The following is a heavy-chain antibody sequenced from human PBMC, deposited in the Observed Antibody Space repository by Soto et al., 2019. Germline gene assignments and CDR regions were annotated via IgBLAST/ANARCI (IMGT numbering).Heavy chain of an antibody. CDR2: ISDDGSNK. CDR3: AKDRGYSGYDSLDY. CDR1: GFIFSSFG. Sequence: QVQLVESGGGVVQPGTSLRLSCAASGFIFSSFGMHWVRQAPGKGLEWVAVISDDGSNKYYADSVKGRFTISRDNSKNTLYLQMNSLRAEDTAVYYCAKDRGYSGYDSLDYWGQGTLVTVSS. J-gene: IGHJ4*02. D-gene: IGHD5-12*01. V-gene: IGHV3-30*18.